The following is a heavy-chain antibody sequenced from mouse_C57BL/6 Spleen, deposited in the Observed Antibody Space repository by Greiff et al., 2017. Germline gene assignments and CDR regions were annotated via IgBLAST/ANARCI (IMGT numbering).Heavy chain of an antibody. J-gene: IGHJ2*01. CDR2: INPNNGGT. V-gene: IGHV1-22*01. D-gene: IGHD1-1*01. CDR3: SRGYCGSSDY. Sequence: EVQLQQSGPELVKPGASVKMSCKASGYTFTDSNMHWVKQSHGKSLEWIGYINPNNGGTSYNQKFKGKATLTANKSSRTAYMELRSLTSADSAVYYCSRGYCGSSDYWGQGTTLTVAS. CDR1: GYTFTDSN.